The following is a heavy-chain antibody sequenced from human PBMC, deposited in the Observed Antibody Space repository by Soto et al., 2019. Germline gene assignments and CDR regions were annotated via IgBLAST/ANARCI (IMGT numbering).Heavy chain of an antibody. CDR1: GGTISNFY. CDR2: IHSSGAT. Sequence: PSETLSLTCTVSGGTISNFYWSWFRQPPGERLEWIAYIHSSGATNYHPSLRARVTISLDTSKNQVSLKLNSVTAADTALYFCGRNYGSGTYPIDYWGQGTLVTVSS. CDR3: GRNYGSGTYPIDY. J-gene: IGHJ4*02. V-gene: IGHV4-59*08. D-gene: IGHD3-10*01.